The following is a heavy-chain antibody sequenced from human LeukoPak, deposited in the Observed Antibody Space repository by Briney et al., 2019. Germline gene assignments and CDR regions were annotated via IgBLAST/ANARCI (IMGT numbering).Heavy chain of an antibody. D-gene: IGHD5-18*01. CDR1: GYTFTSYG. CDR2: ISAYNGNT. V-gene: IGHV1-18*01. J-gene: IGHJ4*02. Sequence: ASVKVSCKASGYTFTSYGISWVRQAPGQGLEWMGWISAYNGNTNYAQKLQGRVTMTTDTSTSTAYMELRSLRSEDTAVYYCAREGGRIQLWSMYYFDYWGQGTLVTVSS. CDR3: AREGGRIQLWSMYYFDY.